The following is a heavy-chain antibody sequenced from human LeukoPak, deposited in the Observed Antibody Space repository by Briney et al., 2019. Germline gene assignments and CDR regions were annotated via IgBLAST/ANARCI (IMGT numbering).Heavy chain of an antibody. Sequence: PGGSLRLSCAASGFTFSSYAMSWVRQAPGKGLEWVGHIRSKADGGTTDYAAPVKGRFTISRDDSKNTLYLQMNSLKTEDTALYYCTTDQFLRSTTYYGMDVWGQGTTVTVSS. CDR1: GFTFSSYA. J-gene: IGHJ6*02. D-gene: IGHD4-17*01. CDR3: TTDQFLRSTTYYGMDV. V-gene: IGHV3-15*01. CDR2: IRSKADGGTT.